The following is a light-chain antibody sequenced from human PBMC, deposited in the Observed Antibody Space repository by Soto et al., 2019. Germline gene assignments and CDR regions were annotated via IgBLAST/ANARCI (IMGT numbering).Light chain of an antibody. J-gene: IGKJ1*01. CDR2: GAS. CDR1: QSVSSN. CDR3: QQYGSSPPT. V-gene: IGKV3-20*01. Sequence: EIVMTQSPVILSVSPGERATLSCRASQSVSSNLAWYQQKPGQAPRLLIYGASTTATGLPARFSGSGSGTDFTLTISRLEPEDFAVYYCQQYGSSPPTFGQGTKVDIK.